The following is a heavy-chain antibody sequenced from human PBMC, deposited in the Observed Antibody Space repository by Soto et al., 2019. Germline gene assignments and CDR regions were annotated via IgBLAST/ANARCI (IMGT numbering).Heavy chain of an antibody. CDR1: GFPFRNYA. CDR3: ARAPSEYIWGSYLRYYEY. CDR2: ISGTTGHA. J-gene: IGHJ4*02. Sequence: EVQILESGGGLVQPGGSLRLSCAASGFPFRNYAMPWVRQAPGKGLEWVSAISGTTGHAFYSDSVKDRFTISRDNSKNTVETQPDSLRAEDTAVYHCARAPSEYIWGSYLRYYEYWGQGTLVTVSS. D-gene: IGHD3-16*01. V-gene: IGHV3-23*01.